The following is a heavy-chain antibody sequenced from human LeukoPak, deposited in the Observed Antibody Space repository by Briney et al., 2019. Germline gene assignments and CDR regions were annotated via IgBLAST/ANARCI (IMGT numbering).Heavy chain of an antibody. CDR3: AREIGSGSFLDN. J-gene: IGHJ4*02. CDR1: GYTFTSYH. V-gene: IGHV1-2*02. CDR2: INPKIGGT. Sequence: ASVKVTCKASGYTFTSYHRNWVRQAPGQGLEWMGWINPKIGGTNYAQKFQGRVTMTRDTSISTAYMELSRLRSDDTAVYYCAREIGSGSFLDNCRQGTLVTVSS. D-gene: IGHD3-10*01.